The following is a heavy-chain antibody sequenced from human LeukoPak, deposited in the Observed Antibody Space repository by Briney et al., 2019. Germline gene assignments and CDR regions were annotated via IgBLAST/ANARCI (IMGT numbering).Heavy chain of an antibody. V-gene: IGHV3-30*04. D-gene: IGHD3-10*01. Sequence: GGSLRLSCAASGFTFSSYAMHWVRQAPGKGLEWVAVISYDGSNKYYADSVKGRFTFSRDDSKNTLYLEMNGLRAEDTAVYYCARDRAVSWFDSWGLGTLVTVSS. CDR2: ISYDGSNK. J-gene: IGHJ5*01. CDR1: GFTFSSYA. CDR3: ARDRAVSWFDS.